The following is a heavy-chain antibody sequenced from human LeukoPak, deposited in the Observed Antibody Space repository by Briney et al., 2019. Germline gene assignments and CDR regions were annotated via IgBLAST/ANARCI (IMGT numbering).Heavy chain of an antibody. CDR3: ARHGGYKGYFGY. CDR2: IYYSGST. J-gene: IGHJ4*02. Sequence: PSETLSLTCTVSGGSISSYYWSWIRQPPGKGLEWIGYIYYSGSTNYNPSLKSRVTISVDTSKNQFSLKLSSVTAADTAVYYCARHGGYKGYFGYWGQGTLVTVSS. V-gene: IGHV4-59*08. CDR1: GGSISSYY. D-gene: IGHD1-1*01.